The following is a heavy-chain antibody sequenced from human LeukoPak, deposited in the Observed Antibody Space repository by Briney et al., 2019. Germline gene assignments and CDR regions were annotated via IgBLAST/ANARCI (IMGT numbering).Heavy chain of an antibody. CDR1: GFSFSNAW. D-gene: IGHD3-22*01. V-gene: IGHV3-21*01. CDR2: ISGSGGST. J-gene: IGHJ4*02. CDR3: ARDRNYDSSLAGFVDY. Sequence: GGSLRLSCAASGFSFSNAWMTWVRQAPGKGLEWVSAISGSGGSTYYADSVKGRFTISRDNAKNSLYLQMNSLRAEDTAVYYCARDRNYDSSLAGFVDYWGQGTLVTVSS.